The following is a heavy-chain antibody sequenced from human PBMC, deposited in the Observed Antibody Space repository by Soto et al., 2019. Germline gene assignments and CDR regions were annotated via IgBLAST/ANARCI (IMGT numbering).Heavy chain of an antibody. V-gene: IGHV1-18*01. D-gene: IGHD5-18*01. CDR3: ARDLGDTAIDYYYYGMDV. Sequence: ASVKVSCKASGYTFTSYGISWVRQAPGQGLEWMGWISAYNGNTNYAQKLQGRVTITRDTSASTAYMELSSLRSEDTAVYYCARDLGDTAIDYYYYGMDVWGQGTTVTVSS. J-gene: IGHJ6*02. CDR1: GYTFTSYG. CDR2: ISAYNGNT.